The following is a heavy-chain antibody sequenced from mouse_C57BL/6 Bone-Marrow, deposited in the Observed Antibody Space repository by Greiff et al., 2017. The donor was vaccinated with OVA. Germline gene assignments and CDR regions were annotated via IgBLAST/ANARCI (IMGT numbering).Heavy chain of an antibody. CDR1: GYTFTSYW. CDR3: ARSCGYHDY. Sequence: QVQLQQPGAELVRPGTSVTLSCKASGYTFTSYWMHWVKQRPGQGLEWIGVIDPSDSYTNYNQKFKGKATLTVDTSSSTAYMQLSSLTSEDAAVYYCARSCGYHDYWGQGTTLTVSS. CDR2: IDPSDSYT. J-gene: IGHJ2*01. D-gene: IGHD2-2*01. V-gene: IGHV1-59*01.